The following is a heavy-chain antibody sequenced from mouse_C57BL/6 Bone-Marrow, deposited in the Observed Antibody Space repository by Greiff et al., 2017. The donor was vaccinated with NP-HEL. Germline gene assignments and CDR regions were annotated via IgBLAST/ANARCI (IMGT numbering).Heavy chain of an antibody. CDR1: GFSLTSYG. Sequence: VQLQQSGPGLVQPSQSLSITCTVSGFSLTSYGVHWVRQSPGKGLEWLGVIWSGGSTDYNAAFISRLSISKDNSKSQVFFKMNSLQADDTAIYYCARNGLSTTVVATRYYAMDYWGQGTSVTVSS. J-gene: IGHJ4*01. CDR3: ARNGLSTTVVATRYYAMDY. D-gene: IGHD1-1*01. CDR2: IWSGGST. V-gene: IGHV2-2*01.